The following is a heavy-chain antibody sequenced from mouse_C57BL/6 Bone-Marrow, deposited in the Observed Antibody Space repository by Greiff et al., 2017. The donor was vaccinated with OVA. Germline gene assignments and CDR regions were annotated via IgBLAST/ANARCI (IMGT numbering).Heavy chain of an antibody. CDR1: GYTFTSYG. CDR2: IYIGNGYT. Sequence: VQLQQSGAELVRPGSSVKMSCKTSGYTFTSYGINWVKQRPGQGLEWIGYIYIGNGYTEYNEKFKGKATLTSETSSRTAYMQLSSLTSEDSAIYFCARILYDYPSYWYFDVWGTGTTVTVSS. J-gene: IGHJ1*03. V-gene: IGHV1-58*01. D-gene: IGHD2-4*01. CDR3: ARILYDYPSYWYFDV.